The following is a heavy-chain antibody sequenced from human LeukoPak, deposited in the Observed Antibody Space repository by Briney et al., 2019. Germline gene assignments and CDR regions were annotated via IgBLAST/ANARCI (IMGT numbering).Heavy chain of an antibody. CDR2: IYTSGST. D-gene: IGHD2-2*01. CDR1: GGSISTYY. Sequence: SETLSLTCTVSGGSISTYYWSRIRQPAGKGLEWIGRIYTSGSTNYNPSLKSRVTMSIDTSKNQFSLELSSVTAADTAVYYCARDTRFCSGTSCYRYYYGMDVWGQGTTVTVSS. J-gene: IGHJ6*02. V-gene: IGHV4-4*07. CDR3: ARDTRFCSGTSCYRYYYGMDV.